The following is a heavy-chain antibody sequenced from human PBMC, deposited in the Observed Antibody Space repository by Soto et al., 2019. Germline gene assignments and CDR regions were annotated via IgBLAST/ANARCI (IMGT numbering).Heavy chain of an antibody. CDR2: FDPPDGET. D-gene: IGHD1-26*01. Sequence: QVQLVQSGAEVKKPGASVKVSCKVSGYRITELSIHWVRQAPGKGLEWMGGFDPPDGETIYAQRLRGRVTMTEDTSTDTAYMELSSLRSEDTAVYYCAMDPAQSGRYHTWFDPWGQGTLVTVSS. J-gene: IGHJ5*02. V-gene: IGHV1-24*01. CDR3: AMDPAQSGRYHTWFDP. CDR1: GYRITELS.